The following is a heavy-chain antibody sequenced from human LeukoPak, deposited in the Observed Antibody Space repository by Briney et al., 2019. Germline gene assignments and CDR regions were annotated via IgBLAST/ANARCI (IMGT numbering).Heavy chain of an antibody. CDR3: ASQTYYDFWSGYYYYCMDV. V-gene: IGHV3-7*01. CDR2: IKQDGSEK. CDR1: GFTFSSYW. Sequence: GGFLRLSCAASGFTFSSYWMSWVRQAPGKGREWVANIKQDGSEKYCVDSVRGRFTIRRDTDRNSLYLQVNSLRAEDTAVYYSASQTYYDFWSGYYYYCMDVWGKGTTVPVSS. J-gene: IGHJ6*03. D-gene: IGHD3-3*01.